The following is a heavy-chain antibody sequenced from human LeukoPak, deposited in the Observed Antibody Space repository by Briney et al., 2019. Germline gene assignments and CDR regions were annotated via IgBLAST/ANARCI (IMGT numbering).Heavy chain of an antibody. CDR3: ATRGYSGYDGWFDP. V-gene: IGHV1-69*13. J-gene: IGHJ5*02. CDR1: GGTFSSYA. Sequence: SVKVSCKASGGTFSSYAISWVRQAPGQGLEWMGGIIPIFGTANYAQKFQGRVTITADESTNTAYMELSSLRSEDTAVYYCATRGYSGYDGWFDPWGQGTLVTVSS. CDR2: IIPIFGTA. D-gene: IGHD5-12*01.